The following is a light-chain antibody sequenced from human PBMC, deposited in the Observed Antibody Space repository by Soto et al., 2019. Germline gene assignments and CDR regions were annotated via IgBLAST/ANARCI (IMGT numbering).Light chain of an antibody. CDR1: SSDVGGSNY. J-gene: IGLJ3*02. CDR3: KSYTSGGTVV. CDR2: DV. V-gene: IGLV2-14*01. Sequence: QSALTQPASVSGWPGQSITIYCTGTSSDVGGSNYVSWYQLSPGTAPKLLIYDVDRPLRVSNRFSCSKSGNTASLNISGLQAEDDDDYYCKSYTSGGTVVFGGGTKLTVL.